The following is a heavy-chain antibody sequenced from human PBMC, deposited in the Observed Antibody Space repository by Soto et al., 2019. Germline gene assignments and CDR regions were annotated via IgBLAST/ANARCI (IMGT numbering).Heavy chain of an antibody. CDR3: ARSTLNIQLWLYYYYGMDV. V-gene: IGHV3-30*03. D-gene: IGHD5-18*01. CDR2: ISYDGSNK. Sequence: QVQLVESGGGVVQPGRSLRLSCAASGFTFSSYGIHWVRQAPGKGLEWVAVISYDGSNKYYADSVKGRFTISRDNSKHPLYLQMNSLRAEDTAVYYCARSTLNIQLWLYYYYGMDVWGQGTTVTVSS. J-gene: IGHJ6*02. CDR1: GFTFSSYG.